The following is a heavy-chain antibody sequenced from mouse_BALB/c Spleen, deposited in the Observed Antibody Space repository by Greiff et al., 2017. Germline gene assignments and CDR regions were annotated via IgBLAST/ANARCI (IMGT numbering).Heavy chain of an antibody. CDR1: GFTFSSYA. Sequence: DVKLVESGGGLVKPGGSLKLSCAASGFTFSSYAMSWVRQSPEKRLEWVAEISSGGSYTYYPDTVTGRFTISRDNAKNTLYLEMSSLRSEDTAMYYCARVYDYEDYAMDYWGQGTSVTVSS. CDR3: ARVYDYEDYAMDY. V-gene: IGHV5-9-4*01. CDR2: ISSGGSYT. D-gene: IGHD2-4*01. J-gene: IGHJ4*01.